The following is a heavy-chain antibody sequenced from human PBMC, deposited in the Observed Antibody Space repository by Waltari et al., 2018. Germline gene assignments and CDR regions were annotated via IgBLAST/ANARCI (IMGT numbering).Heavy chain of an antibody. D-gene: IGHD4-4*01. CDR2: VDPADSET. J-gene: IGHJ5*02. V-gene: IGHV1-69-2*01. CDR1: GYTFTDYY. Sequence: EVQLVQSGAEVKKPGATVKISCKASGYTFTDYYKRWGQQAPGKGLECMGRVDPADSETIYAEKFQGRVTITADTSTDTAYMELSSLRSEDTAVYYCATVLTTVPTYWFDPWGQGTLVTVSS. CDR3: ATVLTTVPTYWFDP.